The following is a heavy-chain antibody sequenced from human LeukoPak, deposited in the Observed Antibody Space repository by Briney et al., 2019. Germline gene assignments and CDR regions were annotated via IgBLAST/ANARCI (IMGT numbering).Heavy chain of an antibody. J-gene: IGHJ4*02. CDR1: GGSISSYY. D-gene: IGHD3-22*01. Sequence: SETLSLTCTVSGGSISSYYWSWIRQRAGKGLEWIGRIYTSGSTNYNPSLKSRVTMSVDTSKKQFSLKLSSVTAADTAVYYCARLLDSSGYYFDYWGQGTLVTVSS. CDR3: ARLLDSSGYYFDY. CDR2: IYTSGST. V-gene: IGHV4-4*07.